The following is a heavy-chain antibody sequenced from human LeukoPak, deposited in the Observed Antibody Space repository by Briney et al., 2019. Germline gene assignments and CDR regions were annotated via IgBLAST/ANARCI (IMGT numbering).Heavy chain of an antibody. V-gene: IGHV4-31*03. Sequence: SQTLSLTCTVSGVSINSGGYFWTWIRQPPGKGLEWIGYIYYSGSTYYNPSLKSRVTISVDTSQNQFSLKLSSVTAADTAFYYCARGGATVTPGLLWFDPWGQGTLVTVSS. CDR3: ARGGATVTPGLLWFDP. D-gene: IGHD4-17*01. CDR1: GVSINSGGYF. J-gene: IGHJ5*02. CDR2: IYYSGST.